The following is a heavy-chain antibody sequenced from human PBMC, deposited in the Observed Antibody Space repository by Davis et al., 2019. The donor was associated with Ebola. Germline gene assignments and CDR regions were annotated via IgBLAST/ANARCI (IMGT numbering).Heavy chain of an antibody. Sequence: GGSLRLSCAASGFTFSSYAMSWVRQAPGKGLEWVSAISGSGGSTYYADSVKGRFTISRDNAKNSLYVQMNSLRPEDTAVYYCARGRDWFDPWGQGTLVTVSS. J-gene: IGHJ5*02. CDR2: ISGSGGST. CDR1: GFTFSSYA. CDR3: ARGRDWFDP. V-gene: IGHV3-23*01.